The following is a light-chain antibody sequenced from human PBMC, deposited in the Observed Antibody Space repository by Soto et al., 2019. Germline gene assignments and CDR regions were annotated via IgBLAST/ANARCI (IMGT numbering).Light chain of an antibody. CDR3: QQYHYWWM. CDR1: QSVSSD. J-gene: IGKJ1*01. CDR2: GAS. V-gene: IGKV3-15*01. Sequence: EIVLTQSPATLSLSPGERATLSCRASQSVSSDLAWYQQKPGQVPRLLIYGASNRATGVSARFSGSGSGTEFTLTISSLQSEDFAVYYCQQYHYWWMFGQGTKVDVK.